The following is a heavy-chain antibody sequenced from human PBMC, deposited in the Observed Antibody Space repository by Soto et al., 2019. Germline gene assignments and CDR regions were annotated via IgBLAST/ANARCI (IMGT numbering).Heavy chain of an antibody. J-gene: IGHJ4*02. CDR3: ARGGAAPPGY. Sequence: EVRLLESGGGLVQPGGSLRLSCAASGFSFGNYAMSWVRQAPGKGLEWVSAISGRSDNTYYADSVKGRFTISRDNSKNTLYLQMNSLRAEDTAVYYCARGGAAPPGYWGQGTLVTVSS. CDR2: ISGRSDNT. D-gene: IGHD6-13*01. V-gene: IGHV3-23*01. CDR1: GFSFGNYA.